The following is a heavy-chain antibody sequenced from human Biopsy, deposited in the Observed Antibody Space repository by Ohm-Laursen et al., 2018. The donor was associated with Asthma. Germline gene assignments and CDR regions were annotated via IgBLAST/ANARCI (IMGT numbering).Heavy chain of an antibody. J-gene: IGHJ4*02. CDR1: GYSLTDLS. Sequence: GATVKISCKLSGYSLTDLSMHWVRQAPGQGLEWMGGHDHEEGGTVNAWRFQGRVTMTEDTSTDTAYMELSSLSCDDTAVYYCASDFPKDYVRYNFQFWGQGTLVTVSS. CDR3: ASDFPKDYVRYNFQF. D-gene: IGHD4-17*01. CDR2: HDHEEGGT. V-gene: IGHV1-24*01.